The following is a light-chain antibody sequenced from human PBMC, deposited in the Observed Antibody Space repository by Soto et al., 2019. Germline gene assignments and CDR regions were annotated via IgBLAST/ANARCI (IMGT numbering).Light chain of an antibody. CDR3: QQYGSSGT. J-gene: IGKJ5*01. Sequence: EIVLTPSPATLSLSPGERATLSCGASQSVSSYLARYQQKPGQAPRLLIYDASNRATGIPARFSGSGSGTDFTLTITRLEPEDFAVYYCQQYGSSGTFGQGTRLEIK. CDR2: DAS. CDR1: QSVSSY. V-gene: IGKV3D-20*01.